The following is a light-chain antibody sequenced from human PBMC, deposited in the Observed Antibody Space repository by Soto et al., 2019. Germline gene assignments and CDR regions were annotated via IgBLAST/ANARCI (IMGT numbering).Light chain of an antibody. V-gene: IGKV1-9*01. Sequence: DIQLTQSPSFLSASVGDRVTITCRASQGISSYLVWYQQKPGKAPKLLIYAASTLQSGVPSRFSGSGSGTEFTLTISSLQPEDFATYYCQHLNGYPRSFGQGTKVEMK. CDR2: AAS. J-gene: IGKJ1*01. CDR1: QGISSY. CDR3: QHLNGYPRS.